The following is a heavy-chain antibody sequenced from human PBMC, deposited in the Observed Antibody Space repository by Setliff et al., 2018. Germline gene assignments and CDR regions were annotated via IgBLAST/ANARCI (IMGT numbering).Heavy chain of an antibody. CDR3: ARLPNYVWGSPVDY. J-gene: IGHJ4*02. Sequence: SETLSLTCTVSGGSISSYYWSWIRQPPGKGLEWIGRIHYRGTTYSNVSLASRLTISVDTSKNQFYLQLSSVTAADTAVYYCARLPNYVWGSPVDYWGQGTLVTVSS. V-gene: IGHV4-39*01. CDR1: GGSISSYY. CDR2: IHYRGTT. D-gene: IGHD3-16*01.